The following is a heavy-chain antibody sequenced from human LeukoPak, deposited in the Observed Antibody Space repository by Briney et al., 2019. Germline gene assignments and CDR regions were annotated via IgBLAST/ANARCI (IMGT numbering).Heavy chain of an antibody. J-gene: IGHJ4*02. D-gene: IGHD3-10*01. CDR2: INHSGST. CDR1: GGSFSGYY. V-gene: IGHV4-34*01. CDR3: ARGGVWFGEFNY. Sequence: ASETLSLTCAVYGGSFSGYYWSWIRQPPGKGLEWIGEINHSGSTSYNPSLKSRVTISVDTSKNQFSLKLSSVTAADTAVYYCARGGVWFGEFNYWGQGTLVTVSS.